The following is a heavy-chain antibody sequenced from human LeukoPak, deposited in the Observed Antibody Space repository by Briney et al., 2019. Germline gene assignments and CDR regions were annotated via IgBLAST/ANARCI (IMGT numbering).Heavy chain of an antibody. CDR3: ARGDCSSTSCNLRFDY. V-gene: IGHV1-69*05. D-gene: IGHD2-2*01. CDR1: GGTFSSYA. Sequence: ASVKVSCKASGGTFSSYAISWVRQAPGQGLEWMGGIIPIFGTANYAQKFQGRVTITTDESTSTAYMELSSLRSEDTAVYYCARGDCSSTSCNLRFDYWGQGTLVTVSS. CDR2: IIPIFGTA. J-gene: IGHJ4*02.